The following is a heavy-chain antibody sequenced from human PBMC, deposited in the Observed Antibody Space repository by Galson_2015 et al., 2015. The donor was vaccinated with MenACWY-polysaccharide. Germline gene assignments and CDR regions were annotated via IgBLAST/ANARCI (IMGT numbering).Heavy chain of an antibody. J-gene: IGHJ1*01. V-gene: IGHV3-23*01. CDR3: AKDAIAGIVLTPLRLPLQR. CDR2: VGGGGDGR. CDR1: NITLRRYA. D-gene: IGHD6-13*01. Sequence: SLRLSCAVSNITLRRYAMSWVRQPPGKGLEWVSTVGGGGDGRYYADSVRGRFTISRDNSKNTSYLEMNSLRAEDTAIYYFAKDAIAGIVLTPLRLPLQRWGQGTLVAVSS.